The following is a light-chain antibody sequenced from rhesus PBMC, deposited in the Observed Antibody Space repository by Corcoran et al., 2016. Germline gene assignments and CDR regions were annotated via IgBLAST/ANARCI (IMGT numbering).Light chain of an antibody. V-gene: IGKV1-44*03. J-gene: IGKJ1*01. CDR3: QHYYNFPRT. CDR1: HNIYSH. Sequence: DIQMTQSPSALSASVGDRVTISCRASHNIYSHLAWYQQKPRKAPNLLIYATSTLQTGIPSRFSGSRSGTEFTLTISSLQPEDSATYYCQHYYNFPRTFGQGTKVEVK. CDR2: ATS.